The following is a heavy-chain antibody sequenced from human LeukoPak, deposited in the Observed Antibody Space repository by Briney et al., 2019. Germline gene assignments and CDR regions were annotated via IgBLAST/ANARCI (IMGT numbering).Heavy chain of an antibody. J-gene: IGHJ5*02. CDR1: GGSINSYY. D-gene: IGHD2-8*01. V-gene: IGHV4-59*01. CDR3: ARVMVNNWFDP. Sequence: SETLSLTCAVSGGSINSYYWSWIRRPPGKGLEWIGYIYYSGSTNYNPSLKSRVTISVDTSKNQFSLKLSSVTTADTAVYYCARVMVNNWFDPWGQGTLVTFSS. CDR2: IYYSGST.